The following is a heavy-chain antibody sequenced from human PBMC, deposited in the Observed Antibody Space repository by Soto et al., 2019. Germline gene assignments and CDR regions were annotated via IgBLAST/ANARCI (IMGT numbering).Heavy chain of an antibody. CDR1: GFSFSKYG. Sequence: GGSLRLSCSASGFSFSKYGMKWVRQAPGKGLQYISGISGDGVTTYHGGSVRARFTISRENSKTTLYLQMSSLRTEDSAVYYCVTEGFDIWGQGTMVTVSS. V-gene: IGHV3-64D*08. J-gene: IGHJ3*02. CDR3: VTEGFDI. CDR2: ISGDGVTT.